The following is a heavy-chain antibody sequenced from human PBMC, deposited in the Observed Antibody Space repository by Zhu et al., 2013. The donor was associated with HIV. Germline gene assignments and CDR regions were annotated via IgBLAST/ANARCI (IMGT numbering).Heavy chain of an antibody. D-gene: IGHD6-13*01. CDR3: ARDAYTAAADTRYYYYGMDV. CDR2: IIPIFGTA. Sequence: QVQLVQSGAEVKKPGSSVKVSCKASGGTFSSYAISWVRQAPGQGLEWMGGIIPIFGTANYAQKFQGRVTITADESTSTAYMELSSLRSEDTAVYYCARDAYTAAADTRYYYYGMDVWGQGTTVTVSS. J-gene: IGHJ6*02. CDR1: GGTFSSYA. V-gene: IGHV1-69*01.